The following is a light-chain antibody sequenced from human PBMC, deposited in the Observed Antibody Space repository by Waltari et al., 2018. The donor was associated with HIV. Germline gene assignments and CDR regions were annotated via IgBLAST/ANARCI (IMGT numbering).Light chain of an antibody. CDR3: DSETNSNTPNV. J-gene: IGLJ1*01. V-gene: IGLV2-14*01. Sequence: QSALTQPASVSGSPGQSITFSCTGTSSHVGVYYYFSWYQQHPGKAPKLMIYEVGHRPSGVPYRFSGSKSGKTASLTISGVQAEDEADYYCDSETNSNTPNVFGTGTKVTVL. CDR1: SSHVGVYYY. CDR2: EVG.